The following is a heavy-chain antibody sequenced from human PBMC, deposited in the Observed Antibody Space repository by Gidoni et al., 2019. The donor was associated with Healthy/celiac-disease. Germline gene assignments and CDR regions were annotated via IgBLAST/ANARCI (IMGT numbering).Heavy chain of an antibody. V-gene: IGHV3-23*01. J-gene: IGHJ4*02. Sequence: EVQLLVSGGGLVQPGGSLRLSCSASGFTFSSYAMSWVRQAPGRGLEWVAAISGSGGSTYYADSVKGRFTISRDNSKNTLYLQMNSLRAEDTAVYYCAKAGREQQLDFDYCGQGTLVTVSS. CDR2: ISGSGGST. CDR1: GFTFSSYA. CDR3: AKAGREQQLDFDY. D-gene: IGHD6-13*01.